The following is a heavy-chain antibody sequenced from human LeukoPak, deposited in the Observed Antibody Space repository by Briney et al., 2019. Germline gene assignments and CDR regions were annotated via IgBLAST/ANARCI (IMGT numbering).Heavy chain of an antibody. D-gene: IGHD2/OR15-2a*01. CDR2: ISGGGSGT. Sequence: GGSLRLSCAPSGFTFSSYAMSWVRQAPGKGLEWVAVISGGGSGTYYADSVKGRFTISRDNSKNTLYLRMNSLRAEDTAVYYCAKYVSAKGPPYALDVWGQGTTVTVSS. CDR1: GFTFSSYA. V-gene: IGHV3-23*01. J-gene: IGHJ6*02. CDR3: AKYVSAKGPPYALDV.